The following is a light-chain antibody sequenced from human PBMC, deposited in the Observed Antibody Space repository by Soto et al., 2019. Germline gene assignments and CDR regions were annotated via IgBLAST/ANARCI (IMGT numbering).Light chain of an antibody. CDR3: SSYTSDSSYV. CDR1: SSDVGLYDY. CDR2: AVS. V-gene: IGLV2-14*01. J-gene: IGLJ1*01. Sequence: QSSLTQLASVSVSAGQSITISCTGTSSDVGLYDYVSWYQQHPGKAPQLMIYAVSNRPSGVSNRFSASKSGNTASLFISGLQAEDEADYYCSSYTSDSSYVFGSGTKVTVL.